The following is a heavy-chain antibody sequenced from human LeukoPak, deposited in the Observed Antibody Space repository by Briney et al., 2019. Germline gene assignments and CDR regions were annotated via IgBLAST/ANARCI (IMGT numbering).Heavy chain of an antibody. CDR2: INSNSANT. CDR3: ARALIRDAFDI. CDR1: GYTFTGYY. Sequence: ASVKVSCKASGYTFTGYYMHWVRQAPGQGLEWMGRINSNSANTNYAQKFHGRVTMTRDTSISTAYMELSRLRSDNTAVYYCARALIRDAFDIWGQGTMVTVSS. V-gene: IGHV1-2*06. J-gene: IGHJ3*02.